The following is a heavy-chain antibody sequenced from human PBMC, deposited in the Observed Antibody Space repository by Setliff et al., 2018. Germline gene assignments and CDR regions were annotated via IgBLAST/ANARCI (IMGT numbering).Heavy chain of an antibody. J-gene: IGHJ3*02. D-gene: IGHD3-22*01. CDR3: ARVYYDSPWAFDI. CDR2: INTAGTDT. CDR1: GFTFSNYW. Sequence: PGGSLRLSCAASGFTFSNYWMHWVRRAPGKGLVWVSRINTAGTDTTHADSVKGRFTISRDTAKNTLYLQMNSLRAEDTAVYYCARVYYDSPWAFDIWGQGTMVTVS. V-gene: IGHV3-74*01.